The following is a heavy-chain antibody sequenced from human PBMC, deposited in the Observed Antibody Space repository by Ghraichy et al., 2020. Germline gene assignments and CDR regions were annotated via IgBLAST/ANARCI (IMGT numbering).Heavy chain of an antibody. CDR1: GFAFSSYG. Sequence: LSLTCAASGFAFSSYGMTWVRQAPGKWLEWVSAINGLGGGTYYADSVKGRFTISRDNSNNTLFLEMSSLRADDTAVYYCAKLIRGTMTPPNNWGQGTLVTVSS. J-gene: IGHJ4*02. CDR3: AKLIRGTMTPPNN. CDR2: INGLGGGT. V-gene: IGHV3-23*01. D-gene: IGHD3-10*01.